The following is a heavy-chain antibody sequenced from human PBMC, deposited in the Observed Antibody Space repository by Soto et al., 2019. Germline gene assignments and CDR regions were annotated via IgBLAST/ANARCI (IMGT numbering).Heavy chain of an antibody. CDR3: TTDIQWFGGDF. J-gene: IGHJ4*02. Sequence: EVQLVESGGGLVKTGGSLRLSCVVSDFPFTTAWINWVRQAPGKGLEWVGRIKSKNDGGTTDYIAPVKGRFSFSRDDTRNTVYLQMNSLKIEDTAVYYCTTDIQWFGGDFWGQGTLVTVSS. V-gene: IGHV3-15*07. CDR2: IKSKNDGGTT. D-gene: IGHD3-10*01. CDR1: DFPFTTAW.